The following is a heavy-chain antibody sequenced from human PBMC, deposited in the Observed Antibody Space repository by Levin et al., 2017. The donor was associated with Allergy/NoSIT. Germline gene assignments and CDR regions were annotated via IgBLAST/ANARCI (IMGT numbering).Heavy chain of an antibody. J-gene: IGHJ4*02. Sequence: ASVKVSCKISGYTFTDYYIHWFRQTPGQGLEWIGWVDPTRGDSKFAEKFHARVVLTRNPSTSTAYLELGRLRSDDTAVYYCARGGASSNDYWGQGTLVTVSS. V-gene: IGHV1-2*02. D-gene: IGHD6-13*01. CDR3: ARGGASSNDY. CDR1: GYTFTDYY. CDR2: VDPTRGDS.